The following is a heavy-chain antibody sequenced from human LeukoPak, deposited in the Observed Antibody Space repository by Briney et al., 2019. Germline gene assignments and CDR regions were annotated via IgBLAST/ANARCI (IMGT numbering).Heavy chain of an antibody. J-gene: IGHJ1*01. CDR2: IRYDRSQK. D-gene: IGHD3/OR15-3a*01. Sequence: PGRSLRLSCAASGFTFSSYVMFWVRAAPGKGVEGGGVIRYDRSQKHYADYVKGRFTISRDNSKDNLYLQMNSLRVEDTAVYYCAKGDFWTCVGEFFHPWGQGTLVTVSS. CDR3: AKGDFWTCVGEFFHP. CDR1: GFTFSSYV. V-gene: IGHV3-33*06.